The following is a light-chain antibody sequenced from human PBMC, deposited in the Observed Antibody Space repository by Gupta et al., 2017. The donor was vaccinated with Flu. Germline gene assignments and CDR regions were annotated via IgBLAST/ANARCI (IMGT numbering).Light chain of an antibody. J-gene: IGKJ2*03. CDR1: LSVSSSY. CDR3: QQYDSSPEG. V-gene: IGKV3-20*01. CDR2: GAS. Sequence: IVLTQSPGPLSLSPGERATLSCRASLSVSSSYLAWYQQKPGQAPRLLIYGASNRATGIPDRFSGSGSGTDFTLTISRLEPEDFAVYYCQQYDSSPEGFGQETKLEIK.